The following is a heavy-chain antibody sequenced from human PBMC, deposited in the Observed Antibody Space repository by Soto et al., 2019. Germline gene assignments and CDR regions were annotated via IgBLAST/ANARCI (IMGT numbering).Heavy chain of an antibody. Sequence: GGSLRLSCAASGFTFSSYGMHWVRQAPGKGLEWVAVIPYDGSNKYYADSVKGRFTISRDNSKNTLYLQMNRLRAEDTAVYYCAKDRGGGYDILTGPFDYWGQGTLVTVSS. J-gene: IGHJ4*02. D-gene: IGHD3-9*01. CDR1: GFTFSSYG. CDR3: AKDRGGGYDILTGPFDY. CDR2: IPYDGSNK. V-gene: IGHV3-30*18.